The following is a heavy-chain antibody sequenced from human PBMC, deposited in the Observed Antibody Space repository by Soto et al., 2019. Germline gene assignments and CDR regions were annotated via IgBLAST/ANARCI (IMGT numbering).Heavy chain of an antibody. Sequence: GGSLRLSCVASGFIFTDYQMHWVRQAPGKGLEWVGTPDHCAEFVEGRFTISRDNSKNTLYLQMTNLRPEDTAVYFCAREIGGTAPDFWGQGTMVTVSS. CDR2: TPD. J-gene: IGHJ4*02. CDR3: AREIGGTAPDF. CDR1: GFIFTDYQ. D-gene: IGHD2-21*02. V-gene: IGHV3-30-3*01.